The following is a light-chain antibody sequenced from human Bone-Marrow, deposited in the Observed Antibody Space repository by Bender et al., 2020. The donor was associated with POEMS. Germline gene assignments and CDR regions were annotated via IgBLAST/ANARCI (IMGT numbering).Light chain of an antibody. J-gene: IGLJ1*01. CDR1: SSDVGGYNY. V-gene: IGLV2-14*01. CDR3: CSYSSSYKAAI. CDR2: EVS. Sequence: QSALTQPASVSGSPGQSITISCTGTSSDVGGYNYVSWYQQHPGKAPKLLIYEVSNRPSGVSSRFSGSKSGNTASLTISGLRAEDEADYYCCSYSSSYKAAIFGTGTRVTVL.